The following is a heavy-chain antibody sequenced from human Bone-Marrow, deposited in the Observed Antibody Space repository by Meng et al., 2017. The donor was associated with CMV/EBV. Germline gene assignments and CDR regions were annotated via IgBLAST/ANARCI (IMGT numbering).Heavy chain of an antibody. CDR2: ISSSSSYI. D-gene: IGHD2-2*01. J-gene: IGHJ3*02. CDR3: ARGDIVVVPAVICAFDI. V-gene: IGHV3-21*01. CDR1: GFTFSSYS. Sequence: GGSLRLSCAASGFTFSSYSMNWVRQAPGKGLEWVSSISSSSSYIYYADSGKCRFTISRDNAKNSPYLQMNSLRAEDTAVYYCARGDIVVVPAVICAFDIWGQGTMVTVSS.